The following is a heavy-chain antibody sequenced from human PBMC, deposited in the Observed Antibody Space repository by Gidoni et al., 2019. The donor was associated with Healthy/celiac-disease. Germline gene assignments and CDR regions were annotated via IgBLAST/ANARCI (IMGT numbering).Heavy chain of an antibody. CDR1: GFTFTSSA. Sequence: QMQLVQSGPEVKKPGTSVKVSCKASGFTFTSSAMQWVRQARGQRLQWIGWIVVGSGNTNYAQKFQERVTITRDMSTSTAYMELSSLRSEDTAVYYCAADRGGGAPHYYYYYGMDVWGQGTTVTVSS. CDR2: IVVGSGNT. CDR3: AADRGGGAPHYYYYYGMDV. D-gene: IGHD3-16*01. V-gene: IGHV1-58*02. J-gene: IGHJ6*02.